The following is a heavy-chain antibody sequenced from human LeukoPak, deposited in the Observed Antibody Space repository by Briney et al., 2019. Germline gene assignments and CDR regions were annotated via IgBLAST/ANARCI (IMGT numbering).Heavy chain of an antibody. CDR3: ARDRQIAY. Sequence: GGSLRLSCAASGFTFSNYWLTWVRQAPGQGLEWVANIKQDGSEKHYVDSVKGRFTISRDNAKNSLYLQMNSLRAEDTAVYYCARDRQIAYWCQGTLVTVSS. CDR2: IKQDGSEK. J-gene: IGHJ4*02. CDR1: GFTFSNYW. V-gene: IGHV3-7*01.